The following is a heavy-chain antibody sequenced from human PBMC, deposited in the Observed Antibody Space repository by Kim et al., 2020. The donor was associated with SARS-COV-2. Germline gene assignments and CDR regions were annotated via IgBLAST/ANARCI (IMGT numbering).Heavy chain of an antibody. V-gene: IGHV3-13*01. J-gene: IGHJ4*02. CDR1: GFTFSSYD. CDR2: IGTAGDT. D-gene: IGHD2-15*01. Sequence: GGSLRLSCAASGFTFSSYDMHWVRQATGKGLEWVSAIGTAGDTYYPGSVKGRFTISRENAKNSLYLQMNSLRAGDTAVYYCARGGCSGGSCTYYFDYWGQGTLVTVSS. CDR3: ARGGCSGGSCTYYFDY.